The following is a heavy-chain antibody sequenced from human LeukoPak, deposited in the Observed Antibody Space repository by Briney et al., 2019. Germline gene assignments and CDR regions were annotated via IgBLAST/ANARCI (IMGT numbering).Heavy chain of an antibody. CDR2: IFPIFGTA. J-gene: IGHJ6*02. CDR1: GGTFSSYA. D-gene: IGHD1-26*01. Sequence: SVKVSCKASGGTFSSYAISWVRQAPGQGLEWMGGIFPIFGTANYAQKFQGRVTITADESTSTAYMELSSLRSEDTAVYYCARALSWGGGMDVWGQGTTVTVSS. CDR3: ARALSWGGGMDV. V-gene: IGHV1-69*01.